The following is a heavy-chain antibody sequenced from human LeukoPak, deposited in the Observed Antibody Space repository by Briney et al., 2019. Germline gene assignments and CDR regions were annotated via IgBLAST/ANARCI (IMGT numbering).Heavy chain of an antibody. CDR1: GGSISSYY. J-gene: IGHJ3*02. V-gene: IGHV4-59*12. D-gene: IGHD1-1*01. CDR3: ARVQARCAPPDAFDI. Sequence: SETLSLTCTVSGGSISSYYWSWIRQPPGKGLEWIGYIYYSGSTNYNPSLKSRVTISVDTSKNQFSLKLSSVTAADTAVYYCARVQARCAPPDAFDIWGQGTMVTVSS. CDR2: IYYSGST.